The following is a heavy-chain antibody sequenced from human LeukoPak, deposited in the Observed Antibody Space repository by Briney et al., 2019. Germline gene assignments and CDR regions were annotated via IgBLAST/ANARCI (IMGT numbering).Heavy chain of an antibody. Sequence: GGSLRLSCAASGLTFSSYSMNWVRQAPGKGLEWVSFISSSRSYIYYADSVKGRFTISRDNAKNSLYLQMNSLRAEDTAMYYSARQKRGGDCYSGGFGFWGQGTMVTVSS. CDR1: GLTFSSYS. J-gene: IGHJ3*01. CDR2: ISSSRSYI. CDR3: ARQKRGGDCYSGGFGF. D-gene: IGHD2-21*02. V-gene: IGHV3-21*01.